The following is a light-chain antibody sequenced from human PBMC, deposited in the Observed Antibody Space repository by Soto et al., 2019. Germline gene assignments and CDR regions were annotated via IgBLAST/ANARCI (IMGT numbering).Light chain of an antibody. J-gene: IGLJ2*01. Sequence: QSVLTQSPSASASLGASVTLTCTLSSGYSNYKVDWYQQRPGKGPQFVMGVGTGGIVAYKGDGIPDRFSVLGSGLTRNLAIKNIHKEDDSDYHCGADHGSGSTWVFGGGTKLTVL. CDR2: VGTGGIVA. V-gene: IGLV9-49*01. CDR3: GADHGSGSTWV. CDR1: SGYSNYK.